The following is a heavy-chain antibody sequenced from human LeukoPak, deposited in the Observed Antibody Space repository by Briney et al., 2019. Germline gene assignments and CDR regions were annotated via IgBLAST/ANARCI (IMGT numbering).Heavy chain of an antibody. CDR1: GGSLSSYY. D-gene: IGHD3-22*01. CDR3: ASLTTADAFDI. V-gene: IGHV4-59*01. Sequence: SETLSLTCTVSGGSLSSYYWSWIRQPPGKGLEWIGYIYDSGSTNYNPSLKSRVTISVDTSKNQFSLKLSSVTAADTPVFYCASLTTADAFDIWGQGTMVTVSS. CDR2: IYDSGST. J-gene: IGHJ3*02.